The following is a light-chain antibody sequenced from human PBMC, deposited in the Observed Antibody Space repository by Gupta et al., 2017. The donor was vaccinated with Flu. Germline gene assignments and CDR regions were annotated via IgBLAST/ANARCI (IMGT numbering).Light chain of an antibody. Sequence: SYVLTQPPSVSVAPGQTARISWGGNNIGSKSVHWYQQKPGQAPVLVVYDDSDRPSGIPERISGSKSRNTATLTISRVEAGDEADYFCQVWDGSTDQYVFATGTTVTVL. CDR2: DDS. CDR1: NIGSKS. J-gene: IGLJ1*01. V-gene: IGLV3-21*02. CDR3: QVWDGSTDQYV.